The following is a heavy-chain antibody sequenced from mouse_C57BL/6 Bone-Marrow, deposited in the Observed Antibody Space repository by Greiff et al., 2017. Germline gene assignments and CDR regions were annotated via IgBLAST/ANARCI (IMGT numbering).Heavy chain of an antibody. CDR3: ARTNDYPWYFDV. D-gene: IGHD2-4*01. V-gene: IGHV5-17*01. J-gene: IGHJ1*03. CDR2: ISSGSSTI. CDR1: GFPFSDYG. Sequence: EVKVIESGGGLVKPGGSLKLSCAASGFPFSDYGMHWVRQAPEKGLEWVAYISSGSSTIYYADTVKGRFTISRDNAKNTLFLQMTSLRSEDTAMYYCARTNDYPWYFDVWGTGTTVTVSS.